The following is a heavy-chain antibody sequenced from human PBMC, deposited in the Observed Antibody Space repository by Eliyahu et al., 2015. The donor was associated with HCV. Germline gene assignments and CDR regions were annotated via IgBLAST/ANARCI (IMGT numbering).Heavy chain of an antibody. V-gene: IGHV5-51*01. CDR3: ARCSVRQLVRPYNWFDP. J-gene: IGHJ5*02. D-gene: IGHD6-13*01. Sequence: EVQLVQSGAEVKKPGESLKISCKGSGYSFTSYWIGWVRQMPGKGLEWMGIIYPGDSDTRYSPSFQGQVTISADKSISTAYLQWSSLKASDTAMYYCARCSVRQLVRPYNWFDPWGQGTLVTVSS. CDR1: GYSFTSYW. CDR2: IYPGDSDT.